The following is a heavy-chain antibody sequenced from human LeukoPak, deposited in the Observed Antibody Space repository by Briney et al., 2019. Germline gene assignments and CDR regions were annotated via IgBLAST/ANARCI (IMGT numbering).Heavy chain of an antibody. J-gene: IGHJ4*02. CDR1: GFTFSNAW. CDR2: IRYDGSNK. D-gene: IGHD3-10*01. Sequence: GGSLRLSCAASGFTFSNAWMSWVRQAPGKGLEWVAFIRYDGSNKNYADSVKGRFTISRDNSKNTLYLQMNSLRAEDTALYYCAKAGSGSRYGSGSNLLLFDYWGQGILVTVSS. V-gene: IGHV3-30*02. CDR3: AKAGSGSRYGSGSNLLLFDY.